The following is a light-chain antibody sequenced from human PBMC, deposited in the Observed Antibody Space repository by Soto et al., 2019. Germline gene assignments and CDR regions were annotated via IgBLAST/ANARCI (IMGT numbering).Light chain of an antibody. CDR1: RSDIGDSNF. J-gene: IGLJ1*01. CDR2: EDN. V-gene: IGLV2-14*01. CDR3: ASFRSGTILV. Sequence: QSALTQPASVSGSPGQSVTISCTGPRSDIGDSNFISWYQHSPGKAPRLLVYEDNNRPSGVSKRFSGAKAGNTASLSISGRLDYDEADYFCASFRSGTILVFGSGTKVTVL.